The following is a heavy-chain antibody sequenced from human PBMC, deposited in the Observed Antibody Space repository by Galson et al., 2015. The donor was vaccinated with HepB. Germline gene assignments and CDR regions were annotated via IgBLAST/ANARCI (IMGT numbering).Heavy chain of an antibody. J-gene: IGHJ5*02. CDR1: GGTFSSYA. CDR3: ARDLVGAMAP. D-gene: IGHD1-26*01. V-gene: IGHV1-69*13. CDR2: IIPIFGTA. Sequence: SVKVSCKASGGTFSSYAISWVRQAPGQGLEWMGGIIPIFGTANYAQKFQGRVTITADESTSTAYMELSSLRSDDTAVYYCARDLVGAMAPWGQGTLVTVSS.